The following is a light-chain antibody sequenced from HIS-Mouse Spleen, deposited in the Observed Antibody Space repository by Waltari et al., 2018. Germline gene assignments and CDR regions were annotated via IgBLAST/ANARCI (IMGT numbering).Light chain of an antibody. CDR1: ALPKQY. Sequence: SYELTQPPSVSVSPGQTARITCSGDALPKQYAYWYQQKPGQFPVLVIYKDRRRRSGIPERFSGSSSGTIVTLTISGVQAEDEADYYCLSADSSGTYVFGTGTKVTVL. V-gene: IGLV3-16*01. J-gene: IGLJ1*01. CDR3: LSADSSGTYV. CDR2: KDR.